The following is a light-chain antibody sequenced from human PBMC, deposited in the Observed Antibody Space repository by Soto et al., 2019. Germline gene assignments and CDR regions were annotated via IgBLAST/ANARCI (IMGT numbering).Light chain of an antibody. CDR2: DTS. CDR1: QSVSSSY. CDR3: QQYGSSPRT. V-gene: IGKV3-20*01. Sequence: EIVLTQSPGTLSLSPGERATLSCGASQSVSSSYLAWYQQKPGQTPRPLIYDTSSRATGIPDRFSGSGSGTDFTLTISRLEPEDFAVYYCQQYGSSPRTFGQGTKV. J-gene: IGKJ1*01.